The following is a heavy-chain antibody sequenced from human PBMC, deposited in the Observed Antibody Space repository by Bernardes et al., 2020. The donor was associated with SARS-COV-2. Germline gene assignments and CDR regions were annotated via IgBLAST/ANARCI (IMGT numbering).Heavy chain of an antibody. CDR3: ARVDNWNYYYGMDV. CDR1: GFTFSSYS. Sequence: GESLRLSCAGSGFTFSSYSMNWVRQAPGKGLEWVSYISSSSSTIYYADSVKGRFIISRDNDKKSLHLQMNSLRAEDTAAYYCARVDNWNYYYGMDVWGQGTTVTVSS. CDR2: ISSSSSTI. V-gene: IGHV3-48*01. J-gene: IGHJ6*02. D-gene: IGHD1-1*01.